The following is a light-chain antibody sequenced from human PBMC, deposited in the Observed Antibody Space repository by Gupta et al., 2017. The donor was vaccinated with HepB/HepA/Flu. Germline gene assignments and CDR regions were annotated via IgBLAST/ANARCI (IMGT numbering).Light chain of an antibody. Sequence: DIVMTQSPDSLAVSLGERATINCKSSQSILYSSNNKNHLTWYQQKPGQPPKLLIYWASTRASGVPDGFNGSGSGTDFTLTISRLQPEDVAIYYCLQFYNTPWTFGQGTEVEIK. J-gene: IGKJ1*01. V-gene: IGKV4-1*01. CDR1: QSILYSSNNKNH. CDR2: WAS. CDR3: LQFYNTPWT.